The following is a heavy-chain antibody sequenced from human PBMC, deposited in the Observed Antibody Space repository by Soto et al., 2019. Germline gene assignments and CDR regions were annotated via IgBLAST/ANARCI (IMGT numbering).Heavy chain of an antibody. CDR3: ARTQYSHNWFWYLDI. J-gene: IGHJ2*01. Sequence: GPSVKVSCKASGGTFSSYAISCVRQAPGQGLEWMGVIIPISNTSKYAQKFQGRVTIIVDKSTTTVYMELSSLRSEDTAVYFCARTQYSHNWFWYLDIWGRGTLVTVSS. D-gene: IGHD6-13*01. CDR1: GGTFSSYA. V-gene: IGHV1-69*06. CDR2: IIPISNTS.